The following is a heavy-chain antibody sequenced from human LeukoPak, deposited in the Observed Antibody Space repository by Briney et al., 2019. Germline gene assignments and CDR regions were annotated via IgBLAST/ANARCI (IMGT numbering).Heavy chain of an antibody. CDR2: IWNDGSNK. CDR3: VRGWGSNVYASAFDV. V-gene: IGHV3-33*01. Sequence: GGSLRLSCAASGFTFSSYGMHWVRQAPGKGLVWAAVIWNDGSNKYYADSVKGRFTISRDNSKNTLYLQMNSLRAEDTAVYFCVRGWGSNVYASAFDVWGQGTMVTVSS. D-gene: IGHD3-16*01. CDR1: GFTFSSYG. J-gene: IGHJ3*01.